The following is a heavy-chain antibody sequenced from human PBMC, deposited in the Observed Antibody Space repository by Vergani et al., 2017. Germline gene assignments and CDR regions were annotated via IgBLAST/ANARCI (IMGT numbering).Heavy chain of an antibody. D-gene: IGHD1-26*01. V-gene: IGHV1-8*01. Sequence: QVQLVQSGAEVKKPGASVKVSCKASGYTFTSYDINWVRQATGQGLEWMGWMNPNSGNTGYAQKFQGRVTMTRNTSISTAYVELRSLRSEDTAVYYCARAYSGSYYYXMDVWGKGTTVTVSS. CDR1: GYTFTSYD. CDR2: MNPNSGNT. J-gene: IGHJ6*03. CDR3: ARAYSGSYYYXMDV.